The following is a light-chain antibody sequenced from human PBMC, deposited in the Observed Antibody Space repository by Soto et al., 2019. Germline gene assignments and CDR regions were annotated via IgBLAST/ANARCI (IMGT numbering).Light chain of an antibody. CDR1: SSDVGGYSY. CDR3: SSYTSSSTPVV. J-gene: IGLJ2*01. V-gene: IGLV2-14*01. Sequence: QSVLTQPASVSGSPGQSITISCTGTSSDVGGYSYVSWYQQHPGKAPKLMIYEVSNRPSGVSNRFSGSKSGNTASLTISGLQAEDEADYYCSSYTSSSTPVVFGGGTKVTVL. CDR2: EVS.